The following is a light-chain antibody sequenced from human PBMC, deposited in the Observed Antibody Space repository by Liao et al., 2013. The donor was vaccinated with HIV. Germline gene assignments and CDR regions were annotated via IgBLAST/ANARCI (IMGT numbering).Light chain of an antibody. J-gene: IGLJ3*02. CDR2: KDT. CDR1: ALPKQH. Sequence: SYELTQPPSMSVSPGQTARITCSGDALPKQHVYWYQQKPGQAPVLVIFKDTERPSGIPERFSGSSSGTTVTLTLSGVQAEDEADYYCQSADSSGTCPVFGGGTKLTVL. V-gene: IGLV3-25*03. CDR3: QSADSSGTCPV.